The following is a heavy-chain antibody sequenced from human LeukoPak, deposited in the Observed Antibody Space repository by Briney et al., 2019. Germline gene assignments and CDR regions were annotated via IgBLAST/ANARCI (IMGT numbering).Heavy chain of an antibody. J-gene: IGHJ4*02. V-gene: IGHV3-7*01. CDR2: IKQDESEK. D-gene: IGHD3-9*01. CDR3: ASGEYYDILTGYYTRTLFDY. CDR1: GFTFSSYW. Sequence: PGGSLRLSCAASGFTFSSYWMSWVRQAPGKGLEWVANIKQDESEKYYVDSVKGRFTISRDNAKNSLYLQMNSLRAEDTAVYYCASGEYYDILTGYYTRTLFDYWGQGTLVTVSS.